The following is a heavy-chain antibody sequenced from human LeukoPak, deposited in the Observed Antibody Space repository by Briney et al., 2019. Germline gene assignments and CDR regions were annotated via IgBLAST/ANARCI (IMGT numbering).Heavy chain of an antibody. CDR2: ISSRSSII. D-gene: IGHD3-10*02. CDR3: ARVYHAYVAFDY. V-gene: IGHV3-21*01. J-gene: IGHJ4*02. CDR1: GFTFNDYT. Sequence: GGSLRLSCAASGFTFNDYTMIWVRQAPGKGLEWVSSISSRSSIIYYADSLKGRFTISRDNAKNSLYLHMNSLRAEDTAVYYCARVYHAYVAFDYWGQGTLVTVSS.